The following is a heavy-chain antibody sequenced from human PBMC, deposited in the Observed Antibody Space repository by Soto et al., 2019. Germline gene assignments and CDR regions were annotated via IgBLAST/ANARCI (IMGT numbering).Heavy chain of an antibody. Sequence: GGSLRLSCAASGFTFSSYWMHWVRQAPGKGLVWVSRINSDGSSTSYADSVKGRFTISRDNAKNTLYLQMNSLRAEDTAVYYCARVGYYYGSGSYYSYYYYYMDVWGKGTTVTVSS. D-gene: IGHD3-10*01. CDR2: INSDGSST. CDR1: GFTFSSYW. V-gene: IGHV3-74*01. J-gene: IGHJ6*03. CDR3: ARVGYYYGSGSYYSYYYYYMDV.